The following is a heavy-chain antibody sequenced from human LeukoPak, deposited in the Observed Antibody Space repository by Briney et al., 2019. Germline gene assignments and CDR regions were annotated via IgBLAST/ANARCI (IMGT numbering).Heavy chain of an antibody. Sequence: PGGSLRLSCSASGFTFSNYAMHWVRQAPGKGLEYVSAISSNGGSTYYADSVKGRFTISRDNSKNTLYLQMSSLRAEDTAVYYCVKDRVSISSSGYFDYWGRGTLVTVSS. CDR1: GFTFSNYA. V-gene: IGHV3-64D*06. CDR3: VKDRVSISSSGYFDY. J-gene: IGHJ4*02. D-gene: IGHD6-13*01. CDR2: ISSNGGST.